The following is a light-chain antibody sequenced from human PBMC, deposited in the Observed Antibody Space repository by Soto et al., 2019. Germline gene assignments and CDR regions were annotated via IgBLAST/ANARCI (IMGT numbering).Light chain of an antibody. Sequence: QSALTQPASVSGSPGQSITISCTGTNSDIGGYEYVSWYQQHPGGVPKLLIYDVASRPSGVSRRFSGSKSGNSAYLTISGLQADDEDDYYCQSYDSSTVVFGGGTKVTVL. V-gene: IGLV2-14*01. J-gene: IGLJ2*01. CDR1: NSDIGGYEY. CDR3: QSYDSSTVV. CDR2: DVA.